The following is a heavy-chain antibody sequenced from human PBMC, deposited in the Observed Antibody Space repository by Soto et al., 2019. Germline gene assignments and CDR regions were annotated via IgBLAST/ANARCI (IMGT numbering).Heavy chain of an antibody. D-gene: IGHD2-2*01. Sequence: SVKVSCKASGYTFTSYGISWVRQAPGHGLEWIGRIIPIFGIASCAQKFQGRVTITADESTSTAYMELSSLRSNDTAVYYCAREDRDRETGLVPAAIDGMDVWGQGTTVTVFS. J-gene: IGHJ6*02. CDR2: IIPIFGIA. V-gene: IGHV1-69*13. CDR1: GYTFTSYG. CDR3: AREDRDRETGLVPAAIDGMDV.